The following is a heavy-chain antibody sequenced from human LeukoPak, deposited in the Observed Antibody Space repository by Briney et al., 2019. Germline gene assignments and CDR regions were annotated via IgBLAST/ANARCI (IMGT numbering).Heavy chain of an antibody. D-gene: IGHD2-2*01. V-gene: IGHV1-18*01. CDR1: GYTFTSYG. CDR2: ISAYNGNT. J-gene: IGHJ6*03. CDR3: ARAVVPAANKNYYYYYMDV. Sequence: ASVTVSCKASGYTFTSYGISWVRQAPGQGLEWMGWISAYNGNTNYAQKLQGRVTMTTDTSTSTAYMGLRSLRSDDTAVYYCARAVVPAANKNYYYYYMDVWGKGTMVTVSS.